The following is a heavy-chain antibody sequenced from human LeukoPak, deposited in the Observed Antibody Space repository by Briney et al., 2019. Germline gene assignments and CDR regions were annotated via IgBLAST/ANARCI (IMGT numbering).Heavy chain of an antibody. Sequence: ASVKVSCKASGYTFTSYAMHWVRQAPGQRLEWMGWINAGNGNTKYSQKFQGRVTITRDTSASTAYMELSSLRSEGTAVYYCARDLSYGQGWFDPWGQGTLVTVSS. J-gene: IGHJ5*02. D-gene: IGHD2-8*01. CDR2: INAGNGNT. V-gene: IGHV1-3*01. CDR1: GYTFTSYA. CDR3: ARDLSYGQGWFDP.